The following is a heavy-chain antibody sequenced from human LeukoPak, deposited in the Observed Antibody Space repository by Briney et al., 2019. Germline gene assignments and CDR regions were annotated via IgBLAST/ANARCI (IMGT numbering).Heavy chain of an antibody. V-gene: IGHV3-74*01. CDR3: ARGSPLGHF. D-gene: IGHD3-16*01. J-gene: IGHJ4*02. CDR2: INSDGSDT. CDR1: GFTFKTNW. Sequence: PGGSPRLSCAASGFTFKTNWMHWVRQAPGKGLVWVSHINSDGSDTAYADCAKGRFTVSRDNARNTLFLQMNSLRAEDTAVYYCARGSPLGHFWGQGTLVTVSS.